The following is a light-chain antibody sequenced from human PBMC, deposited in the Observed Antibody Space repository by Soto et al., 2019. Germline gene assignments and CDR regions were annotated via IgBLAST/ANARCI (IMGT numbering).Light chain of an antibody. CDR2: AAS. CDR1: QSISSY. CDR3: QLYGGSPKT. J-gene: IGKJ1*01. Sequence: DIQMTQSPSSLSASVGDRVTITCRASQSISSYLNWYQQKPGKAPKLLIYAASSLQSGVPSRFGGSGSGTDFTLTISSLQPEAFAVYYSQLYGGSPKTFGQGTKVDIK. V-gene: IGKV1-39*02.